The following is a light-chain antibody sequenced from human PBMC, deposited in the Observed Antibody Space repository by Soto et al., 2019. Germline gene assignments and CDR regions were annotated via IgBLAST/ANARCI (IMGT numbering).Light chain of an antibody. CDR2: GAS. CDR3: QQYNNWPRT. J-gene: IGKJ1*01. Sequence: IVMTQSLATLSVYPGERATLSCRASQSVSSNLAWYQQKPGQAPRLLIYGASTRATGIPARFSGSGSGTEFTLTISSLQSEDFAVYYCQQYNNWPRTFGQGTKV. V-gene: IGKV3-15*01. CDR1: QSVSSN.